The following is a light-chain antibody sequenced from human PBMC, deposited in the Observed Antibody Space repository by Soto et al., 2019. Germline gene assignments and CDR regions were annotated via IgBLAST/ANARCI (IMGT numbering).Light chain of an antibody. CDR2: VAS. CDR3: QQYNNWPPLST. V-gene: IGKV3-15*01. Sequence: EIVMTQSPATLSVSPGERATLSCRASQSVSSNLSWYQQKPGQAPRLLIYVASTRATGIPARFSGSGSGTEFTLTISSLQSEDFAVYYCQQYNNWPPLSTFGQGTKLEIK. CDR1: QSVSSN. J-gene: IGKJ2*01.